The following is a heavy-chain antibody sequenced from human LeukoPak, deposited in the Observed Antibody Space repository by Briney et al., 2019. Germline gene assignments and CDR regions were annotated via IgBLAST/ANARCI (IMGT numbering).Heavy chain of an antibody. V-gene: IGHV3-48*03. CDR2: ISSSGSTI. J-gene: IGHJ6*03. Sequence: PGGSLRLSCAASGFTFSSYEMNWVRQAPGKGLEWVSYISSSGSTIYYADSVKGRFTISRDNAKNSLYLQMNSLRAEDTALYYCARVLVVVGEGPYYMDVWGKGTTVTVSS. CDR1: GFTFSSYE. CDR3: ARVLVVVGEGPYYMDV. D-gene: IGHD2-15*01.